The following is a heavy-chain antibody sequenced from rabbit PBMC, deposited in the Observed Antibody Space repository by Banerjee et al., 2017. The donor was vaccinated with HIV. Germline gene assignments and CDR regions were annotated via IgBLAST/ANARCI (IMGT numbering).Heavy chain of an antibody. D-gene: IGHD4-1*01. J-gene: IGHJ4*01. CDR1: GFDFSSNA. CDR3: ARDLAGVIGWNFGL. CDR2: IYTGGGT. Sequence: QEQLVESGGGLVQPEGSLTLTCKASGFDFSSNAMCWVRQAPGKGLEWIGIIYTGGGTVYATWAKGRFTISKTSSTTVTLQMTSLTAADTATYFCARDLAGVIGWNFGLWGQGTLVTVS. V-gene: IGHV1S45*01.